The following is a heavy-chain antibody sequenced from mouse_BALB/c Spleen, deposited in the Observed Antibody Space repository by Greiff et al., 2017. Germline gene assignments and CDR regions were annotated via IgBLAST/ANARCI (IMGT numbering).Heavy chain of an antibody. CDR3: AKASFSFAY. CDR2: ILPGSGST. Sequence: QVQLQQSGAELMKPGASVKISCKATGYTFSSYWIEWVKQRPGHGLEWIGEILPGSGSTNYNEKFKGKATFTADTSSNTAYMQLSSLTSEDSAVYYCAKASFSFAYWGQGTLVTVSA. D-gene: IGHD6-1*01. CDR1: GYTFSSYW. J-gene: IGHJ3*01. V-gene: IGHV1-9*01.